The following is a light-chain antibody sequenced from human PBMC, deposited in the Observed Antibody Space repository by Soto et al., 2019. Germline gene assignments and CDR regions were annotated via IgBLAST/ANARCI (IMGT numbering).Light chain of an antibody. V-gene: IGKV1-33*01. J-gene: IGKJ4*01. CDR2: DAS. Sequence: DIQMTQSPSSLSASVGDKVTITCQASQDINNYLNWYQQKPGKAPKLLIYDASHLETGVPSRFSGSGSGTDFTFAISSLQPEDIATYYYQQSDNLPLTFGGGTKVQI. CDR3: QQSDNLPLT. CDR1: QDINNY.